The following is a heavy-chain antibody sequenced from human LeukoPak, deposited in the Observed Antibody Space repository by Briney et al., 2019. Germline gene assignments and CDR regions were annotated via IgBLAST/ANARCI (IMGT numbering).Heavy chain of an antibody. CDR3: ARDLGVVRGVITYYFDY. CDR2: ISYDGSNK. Sequence: GGSLRLSCAASGFTFSSYTMHWVRQAPGKRLEWVAVISYDGSNKYYADSVKGRFTISRDNSKNTLYLQMNSLRAEDTAVYYCARDLGVVRGVITYYFDYWGQGTLVTVSS. V-gene: IGHV3-30-3*01. J-gene: IGHJ4*02. D-gene: IGHD3-10*01. CDR1: GFTFSSYT.